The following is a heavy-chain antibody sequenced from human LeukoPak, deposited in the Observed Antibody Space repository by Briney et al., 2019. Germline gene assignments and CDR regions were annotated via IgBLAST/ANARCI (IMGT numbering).Heavy chain of an antibody. CDR2: ISSSSSYI. V-gene: IGHV3-21*01. Sequence: GGSLRLSCAASGFTFSSYSMNWVRQAPGKGLEWVSSISSSSSYIYYADSVKGRFTISRDNAKNSLYLQMNSLRAEDTAVYYCARVFGSVKGFDYWGQGTLVTVSS. J-gene: IGHJ4*02. CDR1: GFTFSSYS. CDR3: ARVFGSVKGFDY. D-gene: IGHD3-10*01.